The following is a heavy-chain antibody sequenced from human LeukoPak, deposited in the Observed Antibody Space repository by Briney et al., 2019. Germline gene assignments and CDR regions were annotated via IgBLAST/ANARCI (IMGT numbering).Heavy chain of an antibody. Sequence: SETLSLTCAVSGGSISRGGHSWSWIRQPPGKGLEWIGYIYHSGSTYYNPSLKSRVTISVDRSKNQFSLKLSSVTAADTAVYYCARGGYYDSSGYSTDYWGQGTLVTVSS. CDR2: IYHSGST. V-gene: IGHV4-30-2*01. CDR1: GGSISRGGHS. CDR3: ARGGYYDSSGYSTDY. D-gene: IGHD3-22*01. J-gene: IGHJ4*02.